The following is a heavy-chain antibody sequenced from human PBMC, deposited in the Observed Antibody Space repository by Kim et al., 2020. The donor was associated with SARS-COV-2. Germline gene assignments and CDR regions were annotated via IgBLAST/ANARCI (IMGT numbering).Heavy chain of an antibody. Sequence: SSYTNYADSVKGRFTISRDNAKNSLYLQMNSLRAEDTAVYYCAKEQLGNHWGQGTLVTVSS. D-gene: IGHD6-13*01. CDR2: SSYT. J-gene: IGHJ5*02. CDR3: AKEQLGNH. V-gene: IGHV3-11*03.